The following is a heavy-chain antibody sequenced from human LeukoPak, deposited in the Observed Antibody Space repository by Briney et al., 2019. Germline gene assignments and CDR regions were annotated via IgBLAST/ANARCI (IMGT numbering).Heavy chain of an antibody. Sequence: ASVKVSCKASGYSFSGYYMHWVRQAPGQGLEWMGWINPNSGGTKYAQEFQGRVTMTWDTSISAAYMEMSRLRSGDTAMYYCARGGLRYFDRAPSFDFWGQGTLVTVSS. CDR1: GYSFSGYY. CDR2: INPNSGGT. D-gene: IGHD3-9*01. J-gene: IGHJ4*02. CDR3: ARGGLRYFDRAPSFDF. V-gene: IGHV1-2*02.